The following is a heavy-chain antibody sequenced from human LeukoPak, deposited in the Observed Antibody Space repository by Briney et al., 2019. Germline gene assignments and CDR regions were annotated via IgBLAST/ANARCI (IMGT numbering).Heavy chain of an antibody. CDR3: ARGGGSYYYGMDV. CDR1: GLTFSSYS. D-gene: IGHD1-26*01. J-gene: IGHJ6*02. Sequence: PGGSLRLSCAASGLTFSSYSMNWVRQAPGKGLEWVSYMSSSSSTIYYADSVKGRFTISRDNAKNSLYLQMNSLRAEDTAVYYCARGGGSYYYGMDVWGQGTTVTVSS. V-gene: IGHV3-48*01. CDR2: MSSSSSTI.